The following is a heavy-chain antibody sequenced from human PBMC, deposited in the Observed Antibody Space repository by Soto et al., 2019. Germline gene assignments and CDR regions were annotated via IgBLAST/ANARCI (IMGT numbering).Heavy chain of an antibody. V-gene: IGHV3-23*01. CDR2: ISGSGGST. CDR1: GFTFSSYA. J-gene: IGHJ6*02. CDR3: AKVLSGYDFWSGYYLQYYYYGMDV. D-gene: IGHD3-3*01. Sequence: GGSLRLSCAASGFTFSSYAMSWVRQAPGKGLEWVSAISGSGGSTYYADSVKGRFTISRDNSKNTLYLQMNSLRAEDTSVYYCAKVLSGYDFWSGYYLQYYYYGMDVWGQGTTVTVSS.